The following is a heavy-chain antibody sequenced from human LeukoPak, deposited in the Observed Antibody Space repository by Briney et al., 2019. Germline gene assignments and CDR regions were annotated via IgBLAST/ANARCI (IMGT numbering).Heavy chain of an antibody. Sequence: SETLSLTCAVYSGSFSGYYWSWIRQPPGKGLEWIGEINHSGSTNYNPSLKSRVTISVDTSKDQFSLKLSSVTAADTAVYYCARLGSGSYPPFDYWGQGTPVTVSS. CDR2: INHSGST. CDR1: SGSFSGYY. J-gene: IGHJ4*02. CDR3: ARLGSGSYPPFDY. V-gene: IGHV4-34*01. D-gene: IGHD1-26*01.